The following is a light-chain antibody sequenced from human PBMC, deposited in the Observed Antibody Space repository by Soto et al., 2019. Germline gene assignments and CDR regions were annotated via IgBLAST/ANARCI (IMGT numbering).Light chain of an antibody. V-gene: IGLV2-14*01. CDR2: NVS. J-gene: IGLJ1*01. CDR3: SSYTSSSPYV. CDR1: SSDIGGYNS. Sequence: QSVLTQPASVSGSPGQSIAISCTGTSSDIGGYNSVSWYQQHPGKAPKLMIYNVSNRPSGVSDRFSGSKSGNTASLTISGLQAEDVADYYCSSYTSSSPYVVVTGTK.